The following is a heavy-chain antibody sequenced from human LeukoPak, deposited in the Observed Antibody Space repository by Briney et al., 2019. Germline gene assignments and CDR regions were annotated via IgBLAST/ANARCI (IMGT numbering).Heavy chain of an antibody. CDR2: IYYSGST. D-gene: IGHD6-13*01. J-gene: IGHJ5*02. Sequence: SETLSLTCTVSGGSISSSSYYWGWIRQPPGKGLEWIGSIYYSGSTYYNPSLKSRVTISVDTSKNQFSLKLSSVTAADTAVYYCAREGRIAAAWFDPWGQGTLVTVSS. CDR3: AREGRIAAAWFDP. V-gene: IGHV4-39*01. CDR1: GGSISSSSYY.